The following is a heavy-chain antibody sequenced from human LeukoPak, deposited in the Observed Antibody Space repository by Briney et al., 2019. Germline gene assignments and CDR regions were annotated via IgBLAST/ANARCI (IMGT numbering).Heavy chain of an antibody. CDR3: ARDRYRYNYGGSFDY. CDR2: ISISSSYI. V-gene: IGHV3-21*01. D-gene: IGHD5-18*01. CDR1: GFTFSSYS. Sequence: GGSLRLSCAASGFTFSSYSMNWVRQAPGKGLEWVSSISISSSYIYYADSVKGRFTVSRDNAKNSLYLQMNSLRAEDTAVYYCARDRYRYNYGGSFDYWGQGTLVTVSS. J-gene: IGHJ4*02.